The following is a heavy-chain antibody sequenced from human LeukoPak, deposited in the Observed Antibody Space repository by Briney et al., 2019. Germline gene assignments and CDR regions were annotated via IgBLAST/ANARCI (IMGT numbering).Heavy chain of an antibody. Sequence: GGSLRLSCAASGFTFSTYAMSWVRQAPGKGLQWVSAISNSGGSTYYVDSVKGRFTISRDNSKNTLYLQMNSLRAEDMAVYYCAKIGLTSSNLDYWGQGTLVAVSS. CDR2: ISNSGGST. CDR1: GFTFSTYA. V-gene: IGHV3-23*01. J-gene: IGHJ4*02. CDR3: AKIGLTSSNLDY. D-gene: IGHD6-6*01.